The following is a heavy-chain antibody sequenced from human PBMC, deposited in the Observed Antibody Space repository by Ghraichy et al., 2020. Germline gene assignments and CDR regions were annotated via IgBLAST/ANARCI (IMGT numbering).Heavy chain of an antibody. Sequence: SETLSLTCAVYGGSFSGYYWSWIRQPPGKGLEWIGEINHSGSTNYNPSLKSRVTISVDTSKNQFSLKLSSVTAADTAVYYCAGRSSSGWSGGWFDPWGQGTLVTVSS. CDR2: INHSGST. V-gene: IGHV4-34*01. D-gene: IGHD6-19*01. J-gene: IGHJ5*02. CDR1: GGSFSGYY. CDR3: AGRSSSGWSGGWFDP.